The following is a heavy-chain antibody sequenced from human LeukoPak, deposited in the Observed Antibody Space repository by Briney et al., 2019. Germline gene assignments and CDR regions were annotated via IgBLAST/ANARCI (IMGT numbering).Heavy chain of an antibody. V-gene: IGHV4-34*01. J-gene: IGHJ5*02. CDR1: GGSFSGYY. Sequence: SSETLSLTCAVYGGSFSGYYWSWIRQPPGKGLEWIGEINHSGSTNYNPSLKSRVTLSVQTSKNQFSLRVRSVTAADTAVYYCVRPRSRLAWFDPWGQGTLVTVSS. D-gene: IGHD6-19*01. CDR3: VRPRSRLAWFDP. CDR2: INHSGST.